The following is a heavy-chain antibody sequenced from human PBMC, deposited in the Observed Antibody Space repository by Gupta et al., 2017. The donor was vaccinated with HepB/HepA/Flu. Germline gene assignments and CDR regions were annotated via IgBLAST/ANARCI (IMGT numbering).Heavy chain of an antibody. V-gene: IGHV3-23*01. CDR2: LCGTST. D-gene: IGHD3-16*01. CDR1: GITLSNHA. CDR3: AKDHRREIMTMIPHFDC. J-gene: IGHJ4*02. Sequence: EEYMLESGGALVQPGGSLRLSCAASGITLSNHAMTWVRQVPGKGLEWVSTLCGTSTFYSDSVRGRFTIYRDNALNTLFLQMNSLIAEDTAIYFCAKDHRREIMTMIPHFDCWGQGTLVTVSS.